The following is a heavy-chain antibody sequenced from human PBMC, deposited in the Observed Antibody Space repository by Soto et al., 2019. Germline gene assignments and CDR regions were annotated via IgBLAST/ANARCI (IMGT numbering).Heavy chain of an antibody. CDR3: ARLRDWFEP. J-gene: IGHJ5*02. Sequence: AETLSRTCAVYGGSFSCYYWNWIRQPPGKGLEWIGEIDHSGYTNYNPSLKSRVTISVDTSKNQFSLRLTSVTAAETAVYYCARLRDWFEPWGQGTLVTVSS. CDR2: IDHSGYT. D-gene: IGHD3-3*01. V-gene: IGHV4-34*01. CDR1: GGSFSCYY.